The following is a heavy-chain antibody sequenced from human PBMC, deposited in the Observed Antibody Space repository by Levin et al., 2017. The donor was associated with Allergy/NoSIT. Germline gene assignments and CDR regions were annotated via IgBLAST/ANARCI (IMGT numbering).Heavy chain of an antibody. J-gene: IGHJ4*02. D-gene: IGHD2-15*01. Sequence: GGSLRLSCAASGFTFSSFSMNWVRQAPGKGLEWVSSISSSSSYIFYADSVKGRFTISRDNAKNSLYLQMNSLRAEDTAVYYCARDDQPALYCSGGSCYPTFDYWGQGTLVTVSS. CDR1: GFTFSSFS. CDR2: ISSSSSYI. V-gene: IGHV3-21*01. CDR3: ARDDQPALYCSGGSCYPTFDY.